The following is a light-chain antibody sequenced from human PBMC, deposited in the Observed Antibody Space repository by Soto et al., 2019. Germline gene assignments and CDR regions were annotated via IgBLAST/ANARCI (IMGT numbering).Light chain of an antibody. CDR3: QTWGTGIHVV. CDR1: RGDQSYA. Sequence: QPVLTQSPPAPASLGASGNRTCPLRRGDQSYAIAWHQQQPGKGPRHLMKLDSDGSHTKGDAIPDRFSGSSSGAERYLTISSLQSEDEADYYCQTWGTGIHVVFGGGTKLTVL. CDR2: LDSDGSH. J-gene: IGLJ2*01. V-gene: IGLV4-69*01.